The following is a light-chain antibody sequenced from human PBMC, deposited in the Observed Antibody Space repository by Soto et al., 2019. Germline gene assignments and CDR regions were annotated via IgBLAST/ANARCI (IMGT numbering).Light chain of an antibody. CDR1: SSDVGTYDF. CDR3: CLYAVTFYV. V-gene: IGLV2-11*01. J-gene: IGLJ1*01. Sequence: ALTQPRSVSGSPGQSVTISCTGTSSDVGTYDFVSWYQQHPGKAPRLMIFDVSERPSGVPDRFSGSKSGNTASLTISGLQAEDEADYYCCLYAVTFYVFGTGTKGTVL. CDR2: DVS.